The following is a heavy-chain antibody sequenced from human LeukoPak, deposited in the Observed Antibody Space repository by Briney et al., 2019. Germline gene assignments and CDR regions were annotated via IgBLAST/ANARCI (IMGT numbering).Heavy chain of an antibody. CDR3: AKDQNLHMDV. CDR1: GFTFSSYG. V-gene: IGHV3-30*02. J-gene: IGHJ6*03. CDR2: IRYDGSNK. Sequence: GGSLRLSCAASGFTFSSYGMHWVRQAPGKGLEWVAFIRYDGSNKYHADSVKGRFTISRDNAKDTLYLQMNSLRTEDTAVYYCAKDQNLHMDVWGKGTTVTVSS.